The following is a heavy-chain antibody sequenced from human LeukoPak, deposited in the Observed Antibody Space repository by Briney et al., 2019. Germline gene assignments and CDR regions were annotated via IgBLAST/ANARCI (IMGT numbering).Heavy chain of an antibody. V-gene: IGHV1-2*06. CDR1: GCTFTGYY. D-gene: IGHD6-13*01. CDR3: AVGYSSSYDAFDI. J-gene: IGHJ3*02. CDR2: INPNSGGT. Sequence: EASVKVSCKASGCTFTGYYMHWVRQAPGQGLEWMGRINPNSGGTNYAQKFQGRVTMTRDTSISTAYMELSRLRSDDTAVYYCAVGYSSSYDAFDIWGQGTMVTVSS.